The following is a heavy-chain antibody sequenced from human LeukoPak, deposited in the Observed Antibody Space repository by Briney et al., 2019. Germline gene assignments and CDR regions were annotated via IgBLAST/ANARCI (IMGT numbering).Heavy chain of an antibody. CDR2: IYYSGST. V-gene: IGHV4-30-4*02. D-gene: IGHD3-22*01. CDR3: PRGSLYYYDTSGYFFDY. J-gene: IGHJ4*02. CDR1: GGSISSGDYY. Sequence: PSETLSLTCTVSGGSISSGDYYWSWICQPPGKGLEWIGYIYYSGSTYYNPSLKSRVTISVDTSKNQFSLKLNSVTAGDTAVYFCPRGSLYYYDTSGYFFDYWGQGTLVTVSS.